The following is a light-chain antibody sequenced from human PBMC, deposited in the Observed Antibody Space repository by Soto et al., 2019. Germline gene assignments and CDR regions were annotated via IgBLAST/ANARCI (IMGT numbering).Light chain of an antibody. CDR2: GAS. J-gene: IGKJ5*01. CDR1: QSVSSSY. CDR3: QQYGSSSIT. V-gene: IGKV3-20*01. Sequence: EIGLTQSPGTLSLSPGERATLSCRASQSVSSSYLAWYQQKPGQAPRLLIYGASSRATGIPDRFSGSGSGTDFTLTISRLEPEDFAVYYCQQYGSSSITFGQGTRLQ.